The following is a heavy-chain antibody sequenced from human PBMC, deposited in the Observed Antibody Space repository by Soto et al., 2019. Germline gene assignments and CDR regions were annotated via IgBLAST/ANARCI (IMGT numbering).Heavy chain of an antibody. D-gene: IGHD3-10*01. J-gene: IGHJ4*02. CDR1: GFTFSNYA. V-gene: IGHV3-23*01. Sequence: EVHLLESGGGLVQPGGSLRLSCAASGFTFSNYAMSWVRQAPGKGLEWVSAISGSGDVTRYADSVQGRFTISRDNSKTTLYLQMNSLRAEDTAVYFCASHNYYKSDRRSSPLDYWGPGTLVTVSS. CDR3: ASHNYYKSDRRSSPLDY. CDR2: ISGSGDVT.